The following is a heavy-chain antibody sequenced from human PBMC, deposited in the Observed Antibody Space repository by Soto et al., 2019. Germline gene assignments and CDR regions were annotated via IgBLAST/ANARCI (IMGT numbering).Heavy chain of an antibody. CDR2: IIPIFGTA. D-gene: IGHD6-13*01. J-gene: IGHJ4*02. Sequence: GPSVKVSCKASGGTFSSYAISWVRQAPGQGLEWMGGIIPIFGTANYAQKFQGRVTITADESTSTAYMELSSLRSEDTAVYYCARAPSPYIAAAGTDLDYWGQGTLVTVSS. CDR1: GGTFSSYA. CDR3: ARAPSPYIAAAGTDLDY. V-gene: IGHV1-69*13.